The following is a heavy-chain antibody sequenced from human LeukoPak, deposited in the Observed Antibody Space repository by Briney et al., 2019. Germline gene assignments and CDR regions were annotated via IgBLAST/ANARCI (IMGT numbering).Heavy chain of an antibody. Sequence: ASVKVSCKASGYTFTGYYMHWVRQAPGQGLEWMGWINPNSGGTNYAQKFQGRVTMTRDTSISTAYMELSRLRSDDTAVYYCATGLQYGLWGVPYFYYMHAWGKGTTVTVSS. V-gene: IGHV1-2*02. CDR1: GYTFTGYY. CDR2: INPNSGGT. CDR3: ATGLQYGLWGVPYFYYMHA. D-gene: IGHD3-10*01. J-gene: IGHJ6*03.